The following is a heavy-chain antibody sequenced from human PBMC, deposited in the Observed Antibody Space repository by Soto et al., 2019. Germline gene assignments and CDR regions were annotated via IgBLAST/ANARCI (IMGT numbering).Heavy chain of an antibody. V-gene: IGHV1-58*01. Sequence: SVKVSCKASGFTFTSSAVQWVRQARGQRLEWIGWIVVGSGNTNYAQKFQERVTITRDMSTSTAYMELSSLRSEDTAVYYCAADRGWDCSSTSCYSDGRYYYYYGMDVWGQGTTVTVSS. D-gene: IGHD2-2*01. CDR1: GFTFTSSA. CDR2: IVVGSGNT. CDR3: AADRGWDCSSTSCYSDGRYYYYYGMDV. J-gene: IGHJ6*02.